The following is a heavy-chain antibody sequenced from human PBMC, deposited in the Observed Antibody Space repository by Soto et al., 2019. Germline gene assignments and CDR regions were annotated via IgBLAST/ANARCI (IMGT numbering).Heavy chain of an antibody. V-gene: IGHV4-34*01. CDR2: INHSGST. CDR1: GGSFSGYY. CDR3: ASAPQWPAYTGFDP. D-gene: IGHD6-19*01. Sequence: SSETLSLTCAVYGGSFSGYYWSWIRQPPGKGLEWIGEINHSGSTNYNPSLKSRVTISVDTSKNQFSLRLSSVTAADTAVYYCASAPQWPAYTGFDPRGLGTPVPISS. J-gene: IGHJ5*02.